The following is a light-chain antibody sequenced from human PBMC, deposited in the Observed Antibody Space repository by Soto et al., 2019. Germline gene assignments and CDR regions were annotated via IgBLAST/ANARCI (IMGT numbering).Light chain of an antibody. CDR2: SNN. V-gene: IGLV1-47*02. CDR1: SSTIDGTNY. J-gene: IGLJ2*01. Sequence: QSVLTHPPPAPGTPGQKVFISCSGGSSTIDGTNYAYWYQQLPGAAPKLLMHSNNLRPSGVPERISGSKFGTAASLAISGLRSEDEAVYYCASWDDRLGAVIFGGGTKVTVL. CDR3: ASWDDRLGAVI.